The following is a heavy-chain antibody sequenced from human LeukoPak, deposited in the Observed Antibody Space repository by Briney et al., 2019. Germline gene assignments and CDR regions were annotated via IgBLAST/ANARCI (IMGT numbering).Heavy chain of an antibody. D-gene: IGHD3-3*01. V-gene: IGHV3-23*01. Sequence: GGSLRLSCAAFGFTFSSYAMSWVRQAPGKGLEWVSAISGSGGSTYYADSVKGRFTISRDNSKNTLYLQMNSLRAEDTAVYYCAKDGTYYDFWSGYYTYYYYYYYMDVWGKGTTVTVSS. J-gene: IGHJ6*03. CDR3: AKDGTYYDFWSGYYTYYYYYYYMDV. CDR1: GFTFSSYA. CDR2: ISGSGGST.